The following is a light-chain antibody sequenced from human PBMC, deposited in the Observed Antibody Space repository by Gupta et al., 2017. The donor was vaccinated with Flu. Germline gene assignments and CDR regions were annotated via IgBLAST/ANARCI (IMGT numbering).Light chain of an antibody. V-gene: IGLV4-69*01. CDR3: QNWGPGIWV. J-gene: IGLJ3*02. Sequence: QLVLTQSPSASASLGASVKLTCTLSSGHSSYAIAWHQQQPEKGPRYLMKLNSEGSHSKGDGIPDRVSGASSGAARSINISSLQSEEDSDESCQNWGPGIWVFGGGTKLTVL. CDR1: SGHSSYA. CDR2: LNSEGSH.